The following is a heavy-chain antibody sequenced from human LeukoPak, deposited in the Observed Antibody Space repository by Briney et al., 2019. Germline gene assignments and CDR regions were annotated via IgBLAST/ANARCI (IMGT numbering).Heavy chain of an antibody. CDR1: GFTFSDYY. CDR2: ISSGSSYT. J-gene: IGHJ4*02. D-gene: IGHD5-12*01. V-gene: IGHV3-11*06. CDR3: ARDLRGYSGSNFDY. Sequence: PGGSLRLSCAASGFTFSDYYISWIRQAPGEGLEWLSYISSGSSYTNYADSVKGRFTISRDNAKNSLYLQMNSLRAEDTAVYYCARDLRGYSGSNFDYWGQGTLVTVSS.